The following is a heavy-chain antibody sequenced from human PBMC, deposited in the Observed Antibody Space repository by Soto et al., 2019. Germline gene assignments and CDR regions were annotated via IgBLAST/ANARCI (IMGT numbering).Heavy chain of an antibody. CDR1: GGTFSSYA. J-gene: IGHJ6*02. CDR2: IIPIFGTA. Sequence: SVKVSCKAAGGTFSSYAISWVRQAPGQGLEWMGGIIPIFGTANYAQKFQGRVTITADESTSTAYMELSSLRPEDTAVYYCARCISYGSGSYFHYYYGMDVWGQGPTVTVSS. CDR3: ARCISYGSGSYFHYYYGMDV. V-gene: IGHV1-69*01. D-gene: IGHD3-10*01.